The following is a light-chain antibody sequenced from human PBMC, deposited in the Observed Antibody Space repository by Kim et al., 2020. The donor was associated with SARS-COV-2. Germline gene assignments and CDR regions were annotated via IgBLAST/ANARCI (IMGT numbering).Light chain of an antibody. CDR2: KDS. J-gene: IGLJ1*01. CDR3: LSADNSGTYV. Sequence: SYELRQPPSVSVSPGQTARITCSGDALPKQYGYWYQQKPGQAPVVVIHKDSERPSGIHERFSGSSSGTTVTLTISGVQAEDEAEYYCLSADNSGTYVFGTGTKVTVL. V-gene: IGLV3-25*03. CDR1: ALPKQY.